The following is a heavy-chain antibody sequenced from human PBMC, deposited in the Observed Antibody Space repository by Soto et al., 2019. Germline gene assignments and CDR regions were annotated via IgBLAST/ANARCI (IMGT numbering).Heavy chain of an antibody. V-gene: IGHV3-21*01. CDR3: ARFPRGVDAFDI. J-gene: IGHJ3*02. Sequence: EVQLVESGGGLVKPGGSLRLSCAASGFTFSSYSMNWVRQAPGKGLEWVSSISSSSSYIYYADSVKGRFTISRDNAKNSLYLQMNSLRAEDTAVYYCARFPRGVDAFDIWVQGTMVTVSS. D-gene: IGHD3-16*01. CDR2: ISSSSSYI. CDR1: GFTFSSYS.